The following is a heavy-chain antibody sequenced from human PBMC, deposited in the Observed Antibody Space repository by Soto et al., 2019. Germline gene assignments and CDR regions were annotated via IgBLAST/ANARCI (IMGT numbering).Heavy chain of an antibody. J-gene: IGHJ1*01. CDR3: ARVDVVVPAAGRGTYAEYFQH. Sequence: GGSLRLSCAASGFTVSSNYMSWVRQAPGKGLEWVSVIYSGGSTYYADSVKGRFTISRHNSKNTLYLQMNSLRAEDTAVYYCARVDVVVPAAGRGTYAEYFQHWGQGTLVTVSS. V-gene: IGHV3-53*04. CDR2: IYSGGST. D-gene: IGHD2-2*01. CDR1: GFTVSSNY.